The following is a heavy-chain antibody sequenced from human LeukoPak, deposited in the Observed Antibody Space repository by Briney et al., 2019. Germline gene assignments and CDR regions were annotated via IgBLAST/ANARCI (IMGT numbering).Heavy chain of an antibody. D-gene: IGHD6-13*01. CDR2: ISSSGSTT. CDR1: GFTFSDYY. J-gene: IGHJ4*02. Sequence: GGSLRLSCTTSGFTFSDYYMSWIRQAPGKGLEWVSYISSSGSTTYYADSVKGRFTISRDNAKNSLYLQMNSLRAEDTAVYYCARDAPGIAAAGGFDYWGQGTLVTVSS. CDR3: ARDAPGIAAAGGFDY. V-gene: IGHV3-11*04.